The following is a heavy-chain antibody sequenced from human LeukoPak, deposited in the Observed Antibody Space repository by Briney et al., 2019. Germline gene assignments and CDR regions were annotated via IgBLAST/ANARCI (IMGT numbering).Heavy chain of an antibody. CDR2: INHSGST. CDR3: AREQTYYRGSALWFSP. D-gene: IGHD4-23*01. V-gene: IGHV4-34*01. Sequence: SETVSCKCSVYGGTCSGLHWSRIRQPPGKGLEWIGEINHSGSTNYNPSLKSRVTISVDTSKNQFSLKLSSVTAADTAVYYCAREQTYYRGSALWFSPWGQRTLVTVSS. J-gene: IGHJ5*02. CDR1: GGTCSGLH.